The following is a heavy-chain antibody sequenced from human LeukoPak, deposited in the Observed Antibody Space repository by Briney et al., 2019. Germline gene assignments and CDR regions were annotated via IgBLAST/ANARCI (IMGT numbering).Heavy chain of an antibody. V-gene: IGHV1-2*02. CDR3: ARDHTNWNPTTETYYYYYMDV. D-gene: IGHD1-1*01. CDR1: GYTFTGYY. Sequence: GASVKVSCKASGYTFTGYYMHWVRQAPGQGHEWMGWINPNSGGTNYAQKFQGRVTMTRDTSISTAYMELSRLRSDDTAVYYCARDHTNWNPTTETYYYYYMDVWGKGTTVTVSS. CDR2: INPNSGGT. J-gene: IGHJ6*03.